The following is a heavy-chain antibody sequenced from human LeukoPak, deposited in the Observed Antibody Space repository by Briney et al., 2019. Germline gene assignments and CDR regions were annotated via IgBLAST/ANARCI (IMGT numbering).Heavy chain of an antibody. Sequence: PGGSLRLSCVASGFTFSSNSMNWVRQAPGKGLEWVSSISSSSSYIYYADSVKGRFTISRDDAKNSLYLQMNSLRAEDTAVYYCAREDWPPYCSGGSCYSRYFDLWGRGTLVTVSS. V-gene: IGHV3-21*01. CDR3: AREDWPPYCSGGSCYSRYFDL. CDR2: ISSSSSYI. J-gene: IGHJ2*01. CDR1: GFTFSSNS. D-gene: IGHD2-15*01.